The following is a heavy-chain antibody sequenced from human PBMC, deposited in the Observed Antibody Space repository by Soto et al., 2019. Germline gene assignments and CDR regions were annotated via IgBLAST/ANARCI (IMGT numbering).Heavy chain of an antibody. V-gene: IGHV4-4*02. CDR2: SHHSGIT. D-gene: IGHD3-10*01. CDR3: ARCAYGSFTFGLDV. J-gene: IGHJ6*02. Sequence: QVQLRESGPGLVKPSGTLSLTCAVSGGSISSSNWWTWVRQSPGTGLEWIGESHHSGITNYNPSLKGRVTISLDMPKNQFSLRLTSVTAADTALYYCARCAYGSFTFGLDVWGQGTTVAVSS. CDR1: GGSISSSNW.